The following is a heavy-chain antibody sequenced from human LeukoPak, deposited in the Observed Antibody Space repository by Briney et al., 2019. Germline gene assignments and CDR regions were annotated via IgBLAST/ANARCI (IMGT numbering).Heavy chain of an antibody. CDR1: GFNFKNYW. V-gene: IGHV3-7*01. J-gene: IGHJ4*02. CDR2: IKQDGSEK. Sequence: GGSLRLSCAASGFNFKNYWMTWVRQAPGRGLEWVAKIKQDGSEKDYVDSVKGRFTISRDNAKNSLYLQMNSLRADDTAVYYCAAYQSLGFWGQGTLVTDST. CDR3: AAYQSLGF. D-gene: IGHD2-2*01.